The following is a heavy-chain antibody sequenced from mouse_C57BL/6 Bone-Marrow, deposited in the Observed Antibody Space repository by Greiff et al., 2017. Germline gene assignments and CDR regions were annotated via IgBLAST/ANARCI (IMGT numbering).Heavy chain of an antibody. J-gene: IGHJ2*01. CDR1: GYSFTGYY. CDR2: INPSTGGT. V-gene: IGHV1-42*01. Sequence: VQLQQSGPELVKPGASVKISCKASGYSFTGYYMNWVKQSPEKSLEWIGEINPSTGGTTYNQKFKAKATLTVDKSSSTAYMQRKSLTSEDSAVYYCATVYYGYDDYWGQGTTLTVSS. D-gene: IGHD2-2*01. CDR3: ATVYYGYDDY.